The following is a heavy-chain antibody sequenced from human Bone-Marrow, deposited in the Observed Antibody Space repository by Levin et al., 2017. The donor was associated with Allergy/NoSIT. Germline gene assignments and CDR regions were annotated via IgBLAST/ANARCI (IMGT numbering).Heavy chain of an antibody. CDR2: IRGDEDEE. J-gene: IGHJ4*02. D-gene: IGHD3-16*01. CDR1: GFTFTDHW. V-gene: IGHV3-7*01. Sequence: GGSLRLSCAVSGFTFTDHWMAWVRQTPGKRLEWVASIRGDEDEEYYVESVEGRFTISRDNAKNLLFLQMTGLRVEDTALYFCVRDIDYGGNFDHWGRGTPVIVSS. CDR3: VRDIDYGGNFDH.